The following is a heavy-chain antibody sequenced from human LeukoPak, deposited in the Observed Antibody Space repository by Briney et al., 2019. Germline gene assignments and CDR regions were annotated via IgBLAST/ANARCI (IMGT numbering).Heavy chain of an antibody. Sequence: SETLSLTCTVSGGSVSSSNYYWGWIRQPPGKGLEWIGSIYYRGSTYYNPSLKSRVTISVDTSKNQFSLRLSSVTAADTAVYFCARQVRACTNGVCYRTFFDFWGQGTLVTVSS. CDR1: GGSVSSSNYY. V-gene: IGHV4-39*01. D-gene: IGHD2-8*01. J-gene: IGHJ4*02. CDR3: ARQVRACTNGVCYRTFFDF. CDR2: IYYRGST.